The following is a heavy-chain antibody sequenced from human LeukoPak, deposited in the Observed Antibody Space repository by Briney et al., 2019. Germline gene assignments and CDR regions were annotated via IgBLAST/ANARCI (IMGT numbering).Heavy chain of an antibody. CDR2: INHSGST. J-gene: IGHJ6*04. CDR3: ATRYYGSGSWGIYGMDV. Sequence: PSETLSLTCAVYGGSSSGYYWSWIRQRPGKGLEWIGEINHSGSTNYNPSLKSRVTISVDTSKNQFSLKLSSVTAADTAVYYCATRYYGSGSWGIYGMDVWGKGTTVTVSS. V-gene: IGHV4-34*01. D-gene: IGHD3-10*01. CDR1: GGSSSGYY.